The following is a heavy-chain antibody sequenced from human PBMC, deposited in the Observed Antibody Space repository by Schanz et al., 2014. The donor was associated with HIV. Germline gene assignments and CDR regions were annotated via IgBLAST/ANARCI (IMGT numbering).Heavy chain of an antibody. CDR1: GGSFSGHY. J-gene: IGHJ4*02. D-gene: IGHD3-16*01. CDR3: ARVRRVIVLWYGLFDQ. CDR2: INHSGRT. Sequence: QVQLQESGPGLVKPSETLSLTCAVQDGSFSAVSGGSFSGHYWSWIRQPPGKGLEWIAEINHSGRTKYNPTHKRRVTIAVDTSKNQFSLNLSSVPAADTAVYYCARVRRVIVLWYGLFDQWGQGTLVTVSS. V-gene: IGHV4-34*02.